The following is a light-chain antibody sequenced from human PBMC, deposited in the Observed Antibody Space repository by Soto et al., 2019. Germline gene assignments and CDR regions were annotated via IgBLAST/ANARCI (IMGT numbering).Light chain of an antibody. CDR2: GAS. Sequence: EIVLTQSPGTLSLSPGERATLSCRASQSVSSSYLAWYQQKPGQAPRLLIYGASSRTTGIPDRFSGSGSGTDFTLNISRLEPKDFAVYYCQQYGSSPPYTFGQGTKLEIK. J-gene: IGKJ2*01. CDR3: QQYGSSPPYT. V-gene: IGKV3-20*01. CDR1: QSVSSSY.